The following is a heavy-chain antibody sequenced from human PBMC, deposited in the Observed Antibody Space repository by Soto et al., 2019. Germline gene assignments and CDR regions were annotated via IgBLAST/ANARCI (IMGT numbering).Heavy chain of an antibody. Sequence: SCPTLVNPTQTLTLTCTFSGFSLTTSGVGVGWIRQSPGKAPEWLALIYWDDDKRYSPSLKSRLTITKDTSKNQVVLTMANLDPADTATYYCAHRVLRTVFGLVTTTAIYFDFWGQGTPVTVSS. CDR3: AHRVLRTVFGLVTTTAIYFDF. V-gene: IGHV2-5*02. CDR1: GFSLTTSGVG. J-gene: IGHJ4*02. D-gene: IGHD3-3*01. CDR2: IYWDDDK.